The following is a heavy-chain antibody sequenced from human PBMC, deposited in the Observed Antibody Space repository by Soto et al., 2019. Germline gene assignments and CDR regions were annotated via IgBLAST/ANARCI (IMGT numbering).Heavy chain of an antibody. CDR3: ARAVDDPAFDDFWCGGMDV. CDR2: ISGSGGST. CDR1: GFTFSSYA. Sequence: GGSLRLSCAASGFTFSSYAMSWVRQAPGKGLEWVSAISGSGGSTYYADSVKGRFTISRDNSKNTLYLQMNSLRAEDTAVYYCARAVDDPAFDDFWCGGMDVWGQGTPVTVSS. J-gene: IGHJ6*02. D-gene: IGHD3-3*01. V-gene: IGHV3-23*01.